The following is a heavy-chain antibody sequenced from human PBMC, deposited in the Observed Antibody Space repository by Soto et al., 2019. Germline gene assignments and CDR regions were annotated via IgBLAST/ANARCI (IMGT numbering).Heavy chain of an antibody. D-gene: IGHD3-22*01. CDR3: ALGGSYYPSIASVP. Sequence: ASVKVSFKASGYTLTSYDINWVRQATGQGLERKGWMNPNSGNTGYAQKFQGRVTMTRDTSISTAYMELSRLRSDDTAVYYCALGGSYYPSIASVPWGPGTLVSLSS. J-gene: IGHJ5*02. CDR1: GYTLTSYD. V-gene: IGHV1-8*01. CDR2: MNPNSGNT.